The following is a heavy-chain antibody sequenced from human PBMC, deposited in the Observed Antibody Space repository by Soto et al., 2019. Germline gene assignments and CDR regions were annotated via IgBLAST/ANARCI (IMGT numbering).Heavy chain of an antibody. V-gene: IGHV3-30*18. J-gene: IGHJ4*02. CDR3: AKSLRITGTFDY. D-gene: IGHD1-20*01. CDR2: ISYDGSNK. Sequence: QVQLVESGGGVVQPGRSLRLSCAASGFTFSNYGMHWVRQAPGKGLEWVAVISYDGSNKHYADSVKGRFTISRDNSKNTLLLQMNSLRGEDTAVYYCAKSLRITGTFDYWGQGALVTVSS. CDR1: GFTFSNYG.